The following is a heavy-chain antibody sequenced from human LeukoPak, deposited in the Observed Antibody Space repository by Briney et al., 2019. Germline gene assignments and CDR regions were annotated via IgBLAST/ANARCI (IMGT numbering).Heavy chain of an antibody. D-gene: IGHD2-8*01. Sequence: GASVKVSCKASGYTLSEYGISWVRQAPGQGLEWVGWITTYNGEKIYSQKFKGRVTMTTDTSSGTYYMELRNLRSDDTAIYYCARDCSNGVCYPRDYWGQGTLVIVSS. CDR1: GYTLSEYG. CDR2: ITTYNGEK. CDR3: ARDCSNGVCYPRDY. J-gene: IGHJ4*02. V-gene: IGHV1-18*01.